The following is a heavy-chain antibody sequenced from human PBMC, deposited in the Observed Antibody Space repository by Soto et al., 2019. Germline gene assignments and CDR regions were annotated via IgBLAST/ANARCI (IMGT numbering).Heavy chain of an antibody. CDR3: ARPYCSGGSCYLTEYFQH. D-gene: IGHD2-15*01. CDR2: IAYDASKK. J-gene: IGHJ1*01. V-gene: IGHV3-30*03. CDR1: GFSFSYYA. Sequence: QVQLVESGGGVVQPGRSLRLSCAASGFSFSYYAMHWVRQAPGKGLEWVAVIAYDASKKYYADSVKGRFTISRDNSKNTLYLQMNRLRDEDTAVYYCARPYCSGGSCYLTEYFQHWGQGTLVTVSS.